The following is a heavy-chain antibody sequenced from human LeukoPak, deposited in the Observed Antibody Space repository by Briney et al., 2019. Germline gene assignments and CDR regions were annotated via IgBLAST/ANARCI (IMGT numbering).Heavy chain of an antibody. V-gene: IGHV3-21*01. CDR1: GFTFSSYG. Sequence: GRSLRLSCAASGFTFSSYGMHWVRQAPGKGLEWVSSISSSSSYIYYADSVKGRFTISRDNAKNSLYLQINSLRAEDTAVYYCARGTARRYDFTPNPWGQGTLVTVSS. D-gene: IGHD3-3*01. CDR2: ISSSSSYI. CDR3: ARGTARRYDFTPNP. J-gene: IGHJ5*02.